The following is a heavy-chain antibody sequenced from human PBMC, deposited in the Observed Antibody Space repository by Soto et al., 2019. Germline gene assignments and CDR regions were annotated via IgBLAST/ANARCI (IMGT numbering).Heavy chain of an antibody. J-gene: IGHJ4*02. V-gene: IGHV4-39*01. D-gene: IGHD3-10*01. CDR3: AKNNLFGSGTKDY. Sequence: PXXTLSLPFTVSGDSISSSSYYWVFIRQPPGKGLEWIGTIYYSGNTYYNPSLKSRVTISTDRSKNQFSLKLNSVTAADTAVYYCAKNNLFGSGTKDYWGPGTLVTVSS. CDR2: IYYSGNT. CDR1: GDSISSSSYY.